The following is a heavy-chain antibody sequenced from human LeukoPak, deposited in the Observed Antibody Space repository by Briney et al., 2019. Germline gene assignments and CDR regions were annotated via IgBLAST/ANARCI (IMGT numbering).Heavy chain of an antibody. CDR3: ASTFTIFGGYPTDY. CDR2: ISSSSSYI. Sequence: GGSLRLSCAASGFTFSSYSMNWVRQAPGKGLEWVSSISSSSSYIYYADSVKGRFTISRDNAKNSLYLQMNSLRAEDTAVYYCASTFTIFGGYPTDYWGQGTLVTVSS. D-gene: IGHD3-3*01. J-gene: IGHJ4*02. V-gene: IGHV3-21*01. CDR1: GFTFSSYS.